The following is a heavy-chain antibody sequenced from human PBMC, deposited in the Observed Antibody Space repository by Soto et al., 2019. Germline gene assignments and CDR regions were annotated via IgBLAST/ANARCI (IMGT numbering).Heavy chain of an antibody. CDR3: ARHSGYDYVFDY. Sequence: GYNIHCGIHVPGQGLEWMVWINPINGDTNYAQTFQGRVSMTRDTSTSTAYMELSSLIFDDTSVYTCARHSGYDYVFDYCRQASLLTGSS. D-gene: IGHD5-12*01. CDR2: INPINGDT. J-gene: IGHJ4*02. V-gene: IGHV1-2*02. CDR1: GYN.